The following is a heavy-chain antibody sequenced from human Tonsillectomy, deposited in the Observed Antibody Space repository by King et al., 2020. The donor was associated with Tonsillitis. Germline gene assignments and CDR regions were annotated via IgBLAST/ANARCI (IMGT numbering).Heavy chain of an antibody. Sequence: VQLVESGGGVVQPGRSLRLSCAASGFTFSSYGMHWVRQAPGQGLEWMAVISYDGDNEYHADSVKGRFTISRDNSKNTLYLEMTSLRAEDTPVYFCARSRPGSSWHGGDYWGQGTLVTVPS. CDR3: ARSRPGSSWHGGDY. V-gene: IGHV3-30*03. CDR1: GFTFSSYG. D-gene: IGHD6-13*01. J-gene: IGHJ4*02. CDR2: ISYDGDNE.